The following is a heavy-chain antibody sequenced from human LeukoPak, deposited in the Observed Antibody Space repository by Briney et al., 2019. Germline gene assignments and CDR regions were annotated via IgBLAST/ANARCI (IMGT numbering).Heavy chain of an antibody. D-gene: IGHD2-2*01. CDR1: GFTFSSYA. CDR2: ISGSGGST. V-gene: IGHV3-23*01. Sequence: GGSLRLSCAASGFTFSSYAMSWVRQAPGKGLEWVSAISGSGGSTYYAGSVKGRFTISRDNSKNTLYLQMNSLRAEDTAVYYCAKDSLSQYCSSTSCRFDYWGQGTLVTVSS. J-gene: IGHJ4*02. CDR3: AKDSLSQYCSSTSCRFDY.